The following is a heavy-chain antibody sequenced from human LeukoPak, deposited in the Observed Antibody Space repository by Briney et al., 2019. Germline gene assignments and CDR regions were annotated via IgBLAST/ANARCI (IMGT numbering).Heavy chain of an antibody. Sequence: SETLSLTCAVYGGSFSGYYWSWIRQPPGKGLEWIGEINHSGSTNYNPSLKSRVTISVDTSKNQFSLKLSSVTAADTAVYYCARGKKSWFGQSVLPKVHPTSPDDYWGQGTLGTVSP. V-gene: IGHV4-34*01. CDR1: GGSFSGYY. D-gene: IGHD3-10*01. J-gene: IGHJ4*02. CDR3: ARGKKSWFGQSVLPKVHPTSPDDY. CDR2: INHSGST.